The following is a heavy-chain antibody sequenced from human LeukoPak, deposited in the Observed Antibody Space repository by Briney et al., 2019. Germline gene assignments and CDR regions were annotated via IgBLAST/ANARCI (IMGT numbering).Heavy chain of an antibody. J-gene: IGHJ4*02. Sequence: GGSLPLLHAPCGLPHNNLVMKWLGQAPAKGLEWVAFISYDGSIKSYADSVKGRFAVSRDNSKNTLYLQMNSLRPEDTAFYYCAKSYDNGWYVCDYWGQGTLVTVSS. CDR3: AKSYDNGWYVCDY. D-gene: IGHD6-19*01. CDR1: GLPHNNLV. CDR2: ISYDGSIK. V-gene: IGHV3-30*18.